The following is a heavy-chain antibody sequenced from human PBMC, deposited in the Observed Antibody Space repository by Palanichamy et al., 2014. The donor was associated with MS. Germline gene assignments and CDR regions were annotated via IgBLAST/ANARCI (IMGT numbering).Heavy chain of an antibody. CDR2: MSASGST. V-gene: IGHV4-4*07. CDR3: ARDDTTSLDY. Sequence: QLQESGPGLVKPSETLSLTCTVSGGSISSYYWSWIRQPAGKGLEWIGRMSASGSTNYNPSLKSRVTMSIDTSKNQFSLKLGSVTAADTAVFYCARDDTTSLDYWGQGTLVTVSS. D-gene: IGHD1-26*01. J-gene: IGHJ4*02. CDR1: GGSISSYY.